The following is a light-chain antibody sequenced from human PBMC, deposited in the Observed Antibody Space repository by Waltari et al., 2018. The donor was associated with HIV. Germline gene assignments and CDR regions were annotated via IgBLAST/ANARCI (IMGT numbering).Light chain of an antibody. J-gene: IGKJ1*01. CDR1: QSVLYSSKNKNY. V-gene: IGKV4-1*01. CDR3: QQYYGTPPT. CDR2: WAS. Sequence: DIVMTQSPDSLAVSLGERATVNCKSIQSVLYSSKNKNYLAWYQQKPGQPPKLLIYWASTRESGVPDRFIGSGSGTDFTLTISSLQAEDVAVYYCQQYYGTPPTFGQGTKVEIK.